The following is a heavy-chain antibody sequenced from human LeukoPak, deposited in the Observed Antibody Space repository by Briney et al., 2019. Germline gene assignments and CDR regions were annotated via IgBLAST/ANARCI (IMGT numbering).Heavy chain of an antibody. CDR3: ARDRGGFLDH. CDR1: GFTFSSYG. Sequence: ESGGSLRLSCAASGFTFSSYGMHWVRQAPGKGLEWVAFIRYDGSNKYYADSVKGRFTISRDNAKNSLYLQMNSLRAEDTAVYYCARDRGGFLDHWGQGTLVTVSS. CDR2: IRYDGSNK. J-gene: IGHJ4*02. V-gene: IGHV3-30*02. D-gene: IGHD3-16*01.